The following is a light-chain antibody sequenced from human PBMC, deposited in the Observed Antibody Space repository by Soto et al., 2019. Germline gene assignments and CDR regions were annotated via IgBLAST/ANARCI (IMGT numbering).Light chain of an antibody. Sequence: DIQMTQSPFTLSASVGYRVTITCRASQSISSWLAWYQQKPEKAPKLLIYKASTLESGVPSNFSGSGSGTEFTLTISSLQPEDFATYYCQQYNSYSWTFGQGTKVDIK. V-gene: IGKV1-5*03. CDR3: QQYNSYSWT. J-gene: IGKJ1*01. CDR2: KAS. CDR1: QSISSW.